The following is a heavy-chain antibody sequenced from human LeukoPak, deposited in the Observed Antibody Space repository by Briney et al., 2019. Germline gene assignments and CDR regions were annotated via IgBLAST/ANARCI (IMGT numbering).Heavy chain of an antibody. J-gene: IGHJ4*02. Sequence: GGSLRLSCAASGFTFSSYAMHWVRQAPGKGLEWVAVISYDGSNKYYADSVKGRFTISRDNSKNTLYLQMNSLRAEDTAVYYCARGERGGITIFGVASYYFDYWGQGTLVTVSS. V-gene: IGHV3-30*01. D-gene: IGHD3-3*01. CDR1: GFTFSSYA. CDR3: ARGERGGITIFGVASYYFDY. CDR2: ISYDGSNK.